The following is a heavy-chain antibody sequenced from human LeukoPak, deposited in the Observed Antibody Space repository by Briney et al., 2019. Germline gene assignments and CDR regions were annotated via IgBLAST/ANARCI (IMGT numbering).Heavy chain of an antibody. V-gene: IGHV3-48*03. CDR2: INSGAHSE. D-gene: IGHD2-8*02. J-gene: IGHJ4*02. CDR3: ARVICTGGSCFQNDY. CDR1: GFLFSIFE. Sequence: GGSLRLSCTASGFLFSIFEINWLRQSTGKGVQSVTYINSGAHSEYYADSVKGRSPIPRDNAKTSLYLQMNSLGVQDPAIYYCARVICTGGSCFQNDYWGQGTLVTVSS.